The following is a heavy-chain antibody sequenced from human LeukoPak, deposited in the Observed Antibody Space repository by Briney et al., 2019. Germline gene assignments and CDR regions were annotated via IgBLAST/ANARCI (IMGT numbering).Heavy chain of an antibody. CDR2: MNQDGSAK. CDR1: GFTFSNSW. Sequence: GGSLRLSCAASGFTFSNSWMSWVRQAPGKGLEWVANMNQDGSAKGYVDSVKGRFTISRDNARNSLYLQMSSLRPEDTAVYYCATYTHWVAGDVWGQGTTVTVSS. V-gene: IGHV3-7*01. J-gene: IGHJ6*02. D-gene: IGHD3-16*01. CDR3: ATYTHWVAGDV.